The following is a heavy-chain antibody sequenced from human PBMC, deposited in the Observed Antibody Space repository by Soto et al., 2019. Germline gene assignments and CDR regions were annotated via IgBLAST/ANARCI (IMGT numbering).Heavy chain of an antibody. V-gene: IGHV4-34*01. CDR1: GGSYSGYY. J-gene: IGHJ4*02. Sequence: SETLSLTCAVYGGSYSGYYWSWIRQPPGKGLEWIGEINHSGSTNYNPSLKSRVPISVDTSKKQFSLKLSSVTAADTAVYDCATRERNYDILTGYFDYWGQGTLVTVSS. D-gene: IGHD3-9*01. CDR2: INHSGST. CDR3: ATRERNYDILTGYFDY.